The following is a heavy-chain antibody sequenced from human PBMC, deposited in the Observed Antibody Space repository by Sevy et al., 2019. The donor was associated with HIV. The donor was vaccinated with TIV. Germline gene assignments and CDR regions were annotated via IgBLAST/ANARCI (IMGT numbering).Heavy chain of an antibody. J-gene: IGHJ4*02. CDR2: IYYSGNT. CDR1: GGSISTYY. CDR3: AGGGANPQQLDFFGY. D-gene: IGHD1-1*01. Sequence: SETLSLTCTVSGGSISTYYWNWIRQPPGKGLEWIGYIYYSGNTNYNPSLTSRVSMSVDTSKNHFSLKLSSVTAADTGMYYWAGGGANPQQLDFFGYWGQGTLVTVSS. V-gene: IGHV4-59*01.